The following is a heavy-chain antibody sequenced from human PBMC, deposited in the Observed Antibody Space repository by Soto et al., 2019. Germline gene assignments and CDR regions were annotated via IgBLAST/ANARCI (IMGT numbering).Heavy chain of an antibody. V-gene: IGHV1-69*02. CDR2: VNPIVSMS. Sequence: SVKVSCKASGDTFSFYTINWVRQAPGLGLEWMGRVNPIVSMSNYAQKFQGRVTITRDTSASTAYMELSSLRSEDTAVYYCARGIAPYYFDYWGQGTLVTVSS. CDR1: GDTFSFYT. J-gene: IGHJ4*02. CDR3: ARGIAPYYFDY. D-gene: IGHD6-13*01.